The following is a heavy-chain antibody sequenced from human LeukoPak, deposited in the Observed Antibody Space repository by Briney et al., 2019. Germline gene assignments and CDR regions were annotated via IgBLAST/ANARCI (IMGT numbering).Heavy chain of an antibody. D-gene: IGHD3-10*01. CDR1: GGSISSGSYY. J-gene: IGHJ4*02. Sequence: SETLSLTCTVSGGSISSGSYYWSWIRQPPGKGLEWIGYIYYSGSTNYNPSLKSRVTISVDTSKNQFSLKLSSVTAADTAVYYCARVLDYYGSGTRDFDYWGQGILVTVSS. V-gene: IGHV4-61*01. CDR2: IYYSGST. CDR3: ARVLDYYGSGTRDFDY.